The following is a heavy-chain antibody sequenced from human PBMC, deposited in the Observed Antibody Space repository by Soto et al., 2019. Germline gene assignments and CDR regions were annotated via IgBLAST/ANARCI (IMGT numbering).Heavy chain of an antibody. CDR1: GGSMSSYY. V-gene: IGHV4-59*01. CDR2: VFYSGST. Sequence: VQLQESGPGLAKPSETLSLTCTVSGGSMSSYYWSWIRQPPGKGLEWIGNVFYSGSTIYNPSLKIRVIISVDTSKNQFSLKLSSVTAADTAVYYCAKEFCDPNGCYGRWLDPWGQGTLVTVSS. D-gene: IGHD2-15*01. CDR3: AKEFCDPNGCYGRWLDP. J-gene: IGHJ5*02.